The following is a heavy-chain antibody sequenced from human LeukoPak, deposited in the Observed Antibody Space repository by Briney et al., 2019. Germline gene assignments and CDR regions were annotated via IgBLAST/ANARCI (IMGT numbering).Heavy chain of an antibody. D-gene: IGHD2-2*01. CDR1: GYTFTSYD. V-gene: IGHV1-8*03. CDR2: MNPNSGNT. J-gene: IGHJ4*02. CDR3: ARGRSSSREPVLFPY. Sequence: GASVKVSCKASGYTFTSYDINWVRQATGQGLEWMGWMNPNSGNTGNAQKFRGRVTITRNTSISTAYMELSSLRSEDTAVYYCARGRSSSREPVLFPYWGQGTLVTVSS.